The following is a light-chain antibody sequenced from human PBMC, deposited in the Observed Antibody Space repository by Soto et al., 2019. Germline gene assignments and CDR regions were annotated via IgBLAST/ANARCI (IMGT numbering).Light chain of an antibody. CDR3: SSYTSSTPYVV. V-gene: IGLV2-14*01. CDR2: DVS. Sequence: QSALTQPASVSGSPGQSITISCTGTSSDVGNYNYVSWYQQHPGKAPKLMIYDVSNRPSGVSNRFSGSKSGNTASLTISGLQAEDEVDYYCSSYTSSTPYVVFGGGTKLTVL. CDR1: SSDVGNYNY. J-gene: IGLJ2*01.